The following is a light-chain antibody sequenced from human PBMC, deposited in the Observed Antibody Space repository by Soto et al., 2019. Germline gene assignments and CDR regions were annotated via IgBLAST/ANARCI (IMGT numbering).Light chain of an antibody. Sequence: EIVMTQSPATLSVSPGERATLSCRASQSVSSNLAWYQQKPGPAPRLLIYGASTRATGIPDRFSGSGSGTEFTLTISSLQSEYFAVYYCQQYNNWPPWTFGQGTKVEIK. CDR2: GAS. J-gene: IGKJ1*01. CDR1: QSVSSN. V-gene: IGKV3-15*01. CDR3: QQYNNWPPWT.